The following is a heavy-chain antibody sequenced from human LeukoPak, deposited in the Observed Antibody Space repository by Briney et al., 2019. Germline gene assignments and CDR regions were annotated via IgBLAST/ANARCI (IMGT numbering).Heavy chain of an antibody. CDR2: IYPGDSDT. Sequence: GESLKISCKGSGYTFTNYWIGWVRQMPGKGLEWLGIIYPGDSDTRYNASFQGQVTISADKSISTAYLQWNSLKASDTAMYYCTRRGLLHYWGQGTLVTVSS. V-gene: IGHV5-51*01. J-gene: IGHJ4*02. CDR3: TRRGLLHY. CDR1: GYTFTNYW.